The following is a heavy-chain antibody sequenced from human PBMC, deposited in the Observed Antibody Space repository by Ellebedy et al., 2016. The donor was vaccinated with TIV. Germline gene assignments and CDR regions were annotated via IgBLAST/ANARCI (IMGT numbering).Heavy chain of an antibody. V-gene: IGHV3-15*01. Sequence: GGSLRLXXAASGFTFDNAWMSWVRQAPGKGLEWVGRIKSKTDAGTTDYAAPVKGRFTISRDDSKNTLYLQMNSLKTEDTAVYYCTKALYGGFEYWGQGTLVTVSA. CDR1: GFTFDNAW. CDR3: TKALYGGFEY. J-gene: IGHJ4*02. D-gene: IGHD4-23*01. CDR2: IKSKTDAGTT.